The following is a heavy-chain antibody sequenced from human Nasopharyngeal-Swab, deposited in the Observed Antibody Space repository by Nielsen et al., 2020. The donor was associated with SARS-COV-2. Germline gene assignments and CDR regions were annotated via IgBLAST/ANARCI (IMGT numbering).Heavy chain of an antibody. CDR3: ARGRLYYDFWSGYWFDP. J-gene: IGHJ5*02. Sequence: SETLSLTCAVYGGSFRCYYWSWIRQPPGKGLEWIGEINHSGSTNYNPSLKSRVTISVDTSKNQFSLKLSSVTAADTAVYYCARGRLYYDFWSGYWFDPWGQGTLVTVSS. D-gene: IGHD3-3*01. CDR2: INHSGST. CDR1: GGSFRCYY. V-gene: IGHV4-34*01.